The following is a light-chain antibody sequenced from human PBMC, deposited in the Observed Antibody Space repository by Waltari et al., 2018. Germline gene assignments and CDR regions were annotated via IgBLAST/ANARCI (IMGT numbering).Light chain of an antibody. CDR3: GTWDSSLRGV. CDR1: SSNIGNNY. Sequence: QSVLPQPPSVSAAPGQKVTIPCSGSSSNIGNNYFSWYQQLPGTAPKLLIYENNRRPSGIPDRFSGSKSGTSATLGITGLQTGDEADYYCGTWDSSLRGVFGGGTKLTVL. CDR2: ENN. V-gene: IGLV1-51*02. J-gene: IGLJ3*02.